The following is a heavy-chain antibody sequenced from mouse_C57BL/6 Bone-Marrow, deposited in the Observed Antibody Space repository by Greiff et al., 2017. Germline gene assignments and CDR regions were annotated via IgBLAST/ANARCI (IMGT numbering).Heavy chain of an antibody. CDR2: ISDGGSYT. Sequence: EVKLVESGGGLVKPGGSLKLSCAASGFTFSSYAMSWVRQTPEKRLEWVATISDGGSYTNYPDNVKGRFTFSRDNAKNNMYLQLSHLKSEDSAMSWVGQAQEKRLEWVGTNSDSDNKTNDTDNVKGRLTISRDNAKINLYMQMSHLKSEDTGMYYCARDDYWGQGTTLTVSS. V-gene: IGHV5-4*03. CDR1: GFTFSSYA. CDR3: GQAQEKRLEWVGTNSDSDNKTNDTDNVKGRLTISRDNAKINLYMQMSHLKSEDTGMYYCARDDY. J-gene: IGHJ2*01. D-gene: IGHD3-1*01.